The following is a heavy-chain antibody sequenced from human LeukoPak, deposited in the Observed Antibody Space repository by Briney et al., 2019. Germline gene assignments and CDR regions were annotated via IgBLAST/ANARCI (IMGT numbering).Heavy chain of an antibody. Sequence: PGGSLRLSCAASGFKFSDHYIDWVRQAPGKGLEWVCRSRNKASSYTTEYAASGEGRFTISRDVSESSLYLQMNSLRTEDTAVYYCGRIAISANNGMGVWGQGTTVTVSS. CDR2: SRNKASSYTT. CDR3: GRIAISANNGMGV. CDR1: GFKFSDHY. D-gene: IGHD1/OR15-1a*01. J-gene: IGHJ6*02. V-gene: IGHV3-72*01.